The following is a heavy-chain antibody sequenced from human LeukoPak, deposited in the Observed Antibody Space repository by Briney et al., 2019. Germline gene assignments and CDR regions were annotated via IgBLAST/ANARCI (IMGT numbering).Heavy chain of an antibody. D-gene: IGHD2-15*01. V-gene: IGHV4-4*07. Sequence: SETLSLTCTVSGGSFSSYYWNCIRQSAGEGLEWIGRIYISGSTNYNPSLKSRVTMSVDTSKNQFSLNLNSVTAADTAVYYCARGSFSGGWEIWGQGTLVTVSS. CDR3: ARGSFSGGWEI. J-gene: IGHJ4*02. CDR1: GGSFSSYY. CDR2: IYISGST.